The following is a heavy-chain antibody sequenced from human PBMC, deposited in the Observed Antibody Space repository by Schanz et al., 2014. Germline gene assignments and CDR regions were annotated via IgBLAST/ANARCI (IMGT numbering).Heavy chain of an antibody. CDR2: IFFRGST. CDR1: GGSISSFY. CDR3: YGMDV. Sequence: QVQLQESGPGLVKPSETLSLTCTVSGGSISSFYWSWIRQPAGKGLEWIGYIFFRGSTYYNPSLKSRVTISIDPSKNQFSLRLTSVTAADTAVYYCYGMDVWGQGTTVTVSS. J-gene: IGHJ6*02. V-gene: IGHV4-59*12.